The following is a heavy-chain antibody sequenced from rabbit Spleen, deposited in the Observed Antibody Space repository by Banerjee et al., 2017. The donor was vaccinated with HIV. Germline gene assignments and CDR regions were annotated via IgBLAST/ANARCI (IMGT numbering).Heavy chain of an antibody. J-gene: IGHJ4*01. D-gene: IGHD1-1*01. V-gene: IGHV1S47*01. CDR2: IDPIFSST. CDR1: GFDFSNYG. CDR3: ARDLTGVIGWNFGW. Sequence: QEQLVESGGGLVQPGGSLKLSCKASGFDFSNYGVSWVRQAPGKGLEWIGYIDPIFSSTYYATWVNGRFTISRDNAQNTVDLQMTSLTAADTATYFCARDLTGVIGWNFGWWGQGTLVTVS.